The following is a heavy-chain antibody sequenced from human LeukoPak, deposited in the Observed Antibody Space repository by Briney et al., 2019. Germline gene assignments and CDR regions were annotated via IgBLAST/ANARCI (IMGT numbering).Heavy chain of an antibody. CDR2: ISSSGSTI. CDR3: ARVVSSPFDY. Sequence: GGSLRLSCAASGFTFSDYYMSWIRQAPGKGLEWVSYISSSGSTIYYADSVKGRFTISRDNAKNSLNLQINSLRAEDTAVYYSARVVSSPFDYWGQGTLVTVSS. D-gene: IGHD6-6*01. V-gene: IGHV3-11*01. CDR1: GFTFSDYY. J-gene: IGHJ4*02.